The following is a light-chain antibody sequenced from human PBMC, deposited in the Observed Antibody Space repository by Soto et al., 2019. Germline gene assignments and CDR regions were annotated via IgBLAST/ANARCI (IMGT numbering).Light chain of an antibody. CDR2: GSS. Sequence: EIVLTQSPGTLSLSPWERATLSCRASQSLNSFYLAWYQQKPGQAPRLLIYGSSNRANGIPDRFSGSGSGTDFTLTISRLDPEDFAVYYCQQYDISPRTCGQGTKVEVK. CDR3: QQYDISPRT. V-gene: IGKV3-20*01. J-gene: IGKJ1*01. CDR1: QSLNSFY.